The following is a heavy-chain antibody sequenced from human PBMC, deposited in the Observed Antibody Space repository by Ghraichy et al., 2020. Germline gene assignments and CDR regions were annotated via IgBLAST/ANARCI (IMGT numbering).Heavy chain of an antibody. CDR2: IIPIFGTA. D-gene: IGHD1-26*01. Sequence: SVKVSCKASGGTFSSYAISWVRQAPGQGLEWMGGIIPIFGTANYAQKFQGRVTITADESTSTAYMELSSLRSEDTAVYYCARVPLHEWELPGYYFDYWGQGTLVTVSS. CDR1: GGTFSSYA. CDR3: ARVPLHEWELPGYYFDY. J-gene: IGHJ4*02. V-gene: IGHV1-69*13.